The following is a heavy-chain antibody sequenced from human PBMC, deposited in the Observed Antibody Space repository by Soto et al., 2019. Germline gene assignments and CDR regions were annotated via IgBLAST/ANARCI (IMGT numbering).Heavy chain of an antibody. CDR2: IKQDGSEK. CDR3: ARVLVWFRNAFDI. CDR1: GFSFSSYW. J-gene: IGHJ3*02. Sequence: GGSLRLSCEVSGFSFSSYWMSWVRQVPGKGLEWVANIKQDGSEKYYVDSVKGRFTISRDNAKNSLYLQMNNLRAEDTAVYYCARVLVWFRNAFDIWGQGTMVTVSS. D-gene: IGHD3-10*01. V-gene: IGHV3-7*01.